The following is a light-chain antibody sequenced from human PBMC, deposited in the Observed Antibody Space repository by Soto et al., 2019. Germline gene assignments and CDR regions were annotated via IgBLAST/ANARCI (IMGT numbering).Light chain of an antibody. Sequence: QSVLTQPPSVSAAPGQKVTISCSGSSSNIGNNYVSWYQQLPGTAPKLLIYDNNKRPSGIPDRFSGSKSGTSATLGITGLQPEDEADYYCGTWDSSLSAGVFGGGTKVTVL. J-gene: IGLJ2*01. CDR2: DNN. V-gene: IGLV1-51*01. CDR3: GTWDSSLSAGV. CDR1: SSNIGNNY.